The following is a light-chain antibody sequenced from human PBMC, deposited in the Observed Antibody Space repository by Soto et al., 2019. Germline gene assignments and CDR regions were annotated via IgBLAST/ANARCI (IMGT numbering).Light chain of an antibody. CDR3: QHYSSSLWT. V-gene: IGKV3-20*01. Sequence: EIVLTQSPGTLSLSPGERATLSCRASQSVSSGCLAWYQQKPGQAPRLLIYGASSRATGIPDRFSGSGSESDFALTINGLQPEDFAVYYCQHYSSSLWTFGQGTKVEI. J-gene: IGKJ1*01. CDR1: QSVSSGC. CDR2: GAS.